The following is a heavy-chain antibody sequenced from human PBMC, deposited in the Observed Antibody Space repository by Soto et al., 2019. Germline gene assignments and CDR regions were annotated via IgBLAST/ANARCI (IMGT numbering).Heavy chain of an antibody. D-gene: IGHD3-3*01. CDR1: GFTFGDYA. CDR2: IRSKAYGGTT. CDR3: TRDNMYDFWSGYYAYYYYYYMEV. V-gene: IGHV3-49*03. J-gene: IGHJ6*03. Sequence: PGGSLRLSCTACGFTFGDYAMSWFRQAPGKGLEWVGFIRSKAYGGTTEYAASVKGRFTISRDDSKSIAYLQMNSLKTEDTAVYYCTRDNMYDFWSGYYAYYYYYYMEVWGKGTTVTVSS.